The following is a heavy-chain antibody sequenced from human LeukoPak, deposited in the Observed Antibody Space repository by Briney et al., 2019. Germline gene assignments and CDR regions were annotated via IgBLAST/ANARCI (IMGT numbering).Heavy chain of an antibody. Sequence: PSETLSLTCTVSGGSISSGDYYWSWIRQPPGKGLEWIGYIYYSGSTYYNPSLKSRVTISVDTSKNQFSLKLSSVTAADTAVYYCARMKAGGIHDYWGQGTLVTVSS. CDR3: ARMKAGGIHDY. CDR2: IYYSGST. V-gene: IGHV4-30-4*01. CDR1: GGSISSGDYY. D-gene: IGHD5-18*01. J-gene: IGHJ4*02.